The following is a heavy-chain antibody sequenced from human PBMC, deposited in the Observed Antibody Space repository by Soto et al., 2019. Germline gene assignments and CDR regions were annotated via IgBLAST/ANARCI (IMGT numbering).Heavy chain of an antibody. V-gene: IGHV1-8*01. Sequence: ASVKVSCKASGYFFTNNDVSWVRQATGQGLEWMGWTNPGSGDTGYAQKFQGRVTMTRDVSIATAYMELSSLRSDDTAIYYCARMETFGSLNWFDPWGQGTLVTVSS. CDR2: TNPGSGDT. J-gene: IGHJ5*02. CDR1: GYFFTNND. D-gene: IGHD3-16*01. CDR3: ARMETFGSLNWFDP.